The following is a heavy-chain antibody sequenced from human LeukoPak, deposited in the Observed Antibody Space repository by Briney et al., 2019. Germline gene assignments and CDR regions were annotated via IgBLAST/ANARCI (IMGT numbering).Heavy chain of an antibody. V-gene: IGHV1-8*01. D-gene: IGHD2-2*02. CDR1: GYTFTSYD. J-gene: IGHJ6*02. CDR3: ARGGEEYCSSTSCYRYNYYYGMDV. CDR2: MNPNSGNT. Sequence: ASVKVSCEASGYTFTSYDINWVRQATGQGLEWMGWMNPNSGNTGYAQKFQGRVTMTRNTSISTAYMELSSLRSEDTAVYYCARGGEEYCSSTSCYRYNYYYGMDVWGQGTTVTVSS.